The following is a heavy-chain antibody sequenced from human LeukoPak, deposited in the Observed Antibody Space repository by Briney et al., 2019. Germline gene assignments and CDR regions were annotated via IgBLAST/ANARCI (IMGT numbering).Heavy chain of an antibody. CDR3: ARSYCSSTSCPYDAFDI. Sequence: ASVKVSCKASGYTFTSYGISWVRQAPGQGLEWMEWISAYNGNTNYAQKLQGRVTMTTDTSTSTAYMELRSLRSDDTAVYYCARSYCSSTSCPYDAFDIWGQGTMVTVSS. CDR2: ISAYNGNT. CDR1: GYTFTSYG. V-gene: IGHV1-18*01. D-gene: IGHD2-2*01. J-gene: IGHJ3*02.